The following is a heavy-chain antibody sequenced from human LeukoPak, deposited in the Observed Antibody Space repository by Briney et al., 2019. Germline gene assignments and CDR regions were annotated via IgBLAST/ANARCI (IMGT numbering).Heavy chain of an antibody. CDR2: ISGSGDTT. V-gene: IGHV3-23*01. Sequence: PGGSLRLPCAASGFTVSSNSMSWVRQAPGKGLEWVSTISGSGDTTYYADSVKGRFTISRDNLKNTLYVQMNSLRVEDAAVYYCAKGHSAHGTGFDYWGQGTLVIVSS. CDR3: AKGHSAHGTGFDY. D-gene: IGHD1-1*01. CDR1: GFTVSSNS. J-gene: IGHJ4*02.